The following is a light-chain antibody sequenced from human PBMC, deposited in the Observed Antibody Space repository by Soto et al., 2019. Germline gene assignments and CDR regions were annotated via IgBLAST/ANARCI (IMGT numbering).Light chain of an antibody. CDR3: QQDNNWPWT. CDR2: GAP. Sequence: EIVMTTSPATLSVSPGERATLSCRASQRVSSNFAWHQQKPGQAPRLLIYGAPPRATGIPARFSGSGSGAEFTLTSSSLQSEDCAVYYCQQDNNWPWTFGQGTKVEIK. J-gene: IGKJ1*01. CDR1: QRVSSN. V-gene: IGKV3-15*01.